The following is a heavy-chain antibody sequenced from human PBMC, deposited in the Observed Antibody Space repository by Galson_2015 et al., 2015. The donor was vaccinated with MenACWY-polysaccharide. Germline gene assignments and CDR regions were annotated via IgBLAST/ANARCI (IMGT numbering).Heavy chain of an antibody. CDR2: VFDGGTT. D-gene: IGHD1-26*01. V-gene: IGHV4-38-2*01. J-gene: IGHJ4*02. Sequence: ETLSLTCAVADHSIRMRYFWGGSRQPPGKGLEWIVSVFDGGTTYYNPSLKSRVTISVDTSKIQFSMKLSSVTAADTAVYFCERVEKYSGSFYILYWGQGTLVTVSS. CDR3: ERVEKYSGSFYILY. CDR1: DHSIRMRYF.